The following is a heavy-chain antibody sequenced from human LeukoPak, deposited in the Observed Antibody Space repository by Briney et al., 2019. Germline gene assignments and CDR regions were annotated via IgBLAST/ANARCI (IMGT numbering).Heavy chain of an antibody. Sequence: PSETLSLTCAVYGGSFSGYYWSWIRQPPGKGLEWIREINHSGSTNYNPSLKSRVTISVDTSKNQFSLKLSSVTAADTAVYYCASSPTRRFSYWGQGTLVTVSS. J-gene: IGHJ4*02. CDR2: INHSGST. CDR1: GGSFSGYY. CDR3: ASSPTRRFSY. V-gene: IGHV4-34*01.